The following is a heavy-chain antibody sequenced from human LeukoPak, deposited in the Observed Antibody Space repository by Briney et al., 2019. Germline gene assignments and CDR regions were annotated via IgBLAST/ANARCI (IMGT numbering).Heavy chain of an antibody. V-gene: IGHV1-2*02. CDR3: AGDRGGRYYVLNWLDP. D-gene: IGHD1-26*01. CDR1: GYTFTGYY. CDR2: INPYSGGT. Sequence: ASVKVSCKASGYTFTGYYMHWVRQAPGQGLEWMGWINPYSGGTNYAQKLQGRVTMTRDTSISTAYMALSRLRSDDTAVYYCAGDRGGRYYVLNWLDPWGQRTLLTVSS. J-gene: IGHJ5*02.